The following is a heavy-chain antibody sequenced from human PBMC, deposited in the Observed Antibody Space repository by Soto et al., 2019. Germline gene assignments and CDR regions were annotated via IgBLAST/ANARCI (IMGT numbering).Heavy chain of an antibody. Sequence: QVQLGQSGAEVKKPGSSVKVSCQASGGIFSRNAISWVRQAPGQGLEGMGGILPIFDTTHYAQKFQRRVTIKADESTSRDYMEVSSLKYEDTALYYCATGGRGYRSGPGFYFEYWGQGTLVTVSS. CDR3: ATGGRGYRSGPGFYFEY. J-gene: IGHJ4*02. CDR1: GGIFSRNA. D-gene: IGHD5-18*01. CDR2: ILPIFDTT. V-gene: IGHV1-69*01.